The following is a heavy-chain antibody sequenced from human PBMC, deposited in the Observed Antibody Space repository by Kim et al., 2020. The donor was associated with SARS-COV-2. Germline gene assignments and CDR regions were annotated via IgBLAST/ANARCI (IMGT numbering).Heavy chain of an antibody. J-gene: IGHJ4*02. CDR3: TTDATPTLSNYFDY. CDR1: GFTFSNTW. Sequence: GGSLRLSCAASGFTFSNTWMTWVRQAPGKGLEWVGRIKNKAQGATTDYAAPAKGRFTISRDDSENTLYLQMNSLKIEDTAVYYCTTDATPTLSNYFDYWGQGTLVTVSS. CDR2: IKNKAQGATT. V-gene: IGHV3-15*01. D-gene: IGHD2-15*01.